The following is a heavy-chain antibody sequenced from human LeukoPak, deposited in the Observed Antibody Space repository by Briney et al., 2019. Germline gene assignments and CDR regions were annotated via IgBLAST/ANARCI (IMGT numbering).Heavy chain of an antibody. V-gene: IGHV3-30*18. CDR1: GFTFSSYG. D-gene: IGHD3-10*01. Sequence: GGSLRLSCAASGFTFSSYGMHWVRQAPGKGLEWVAVISYDGSNKYYADSVKGRFTISRDNSKNTLYLQMNSLRAEDTAVYYCAEGPPGGVLLWFGELFFDYWGQGTLVTVSS. J-gene: IGHJ4*02. CDR3: AEGPPGGVLLWFGELFFDY. CDR2: ISYDGSNK.